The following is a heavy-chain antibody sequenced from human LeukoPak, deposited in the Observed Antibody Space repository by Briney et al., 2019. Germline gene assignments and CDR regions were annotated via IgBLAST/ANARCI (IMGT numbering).Heavy chain of an antibody. J-gene: IGHJ5*02. D-gene: IGHD3-10*01. Sequence: SETLSLTCTLSGGSISIYYWSWIRQPPGKGREWIGYIYYIGSTNYNPFPKSGATIPVATPKDQFSLKWSAWNVAATALYTFYRGSTNYNPSPRSRVSISVDTSKRQFSLKLSSVTAADTAVYYCARKTFSGWSNWFDPWGQGTLVTVSS. CDR3: YRGSTNYNPSPRSRVSISVDTSKRQFSLKLSSVTAADTAVYYCARKTFSGWSNWFDP. V-gene: IGHV4-59*01. CDR1: GGSISIYY. CDR2: IYYIGST.